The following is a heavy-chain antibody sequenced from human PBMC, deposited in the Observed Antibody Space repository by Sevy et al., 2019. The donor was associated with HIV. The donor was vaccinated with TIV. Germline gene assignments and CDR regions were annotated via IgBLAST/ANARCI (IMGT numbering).Heavy chain of an antibody. J-gene: IGHJ5*02. CDR2: IYHSGST. V-gene: IGHV4-38-2*02. Sequence: SETLSLSCAVSGYSISSGYYWGWIRQPRGKGLEWIGRIYHSGSTDYNPSLKSRVTISVDTSKNEFSLKLSSVTAADTAVYYCAREWYTMVRGVITTGTKKNTYNWFDPWGQGTLVTVSS. CDR1: GYSISSGYY. D-gene: IGHD3-10*01. CDR3: AREWYTMVRGVITTGTKKNTYNWFDP.